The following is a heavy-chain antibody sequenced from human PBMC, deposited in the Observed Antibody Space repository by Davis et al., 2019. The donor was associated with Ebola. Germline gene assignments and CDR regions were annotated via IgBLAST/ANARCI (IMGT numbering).Heavy chain of an antibody. CDR1: GFIFSSYS. D-gene: IGHD6-19*01. CDR3: AKEKVSGSSYYLDY. V-gene: IGHV3-48*02. CDR2: ISSSSSTI. J-gene: IGHJ4*02. Sequence: PGGSLRLSCAASGFIFSSYSMNWVRQAPGKGLEWVSYISSSSSTIYYADSVKGRFTISRDNAKNSLYLQMNSLRDEDTAVYYCAKEKVSGSSYYLDYWGQGTLVTVSS.